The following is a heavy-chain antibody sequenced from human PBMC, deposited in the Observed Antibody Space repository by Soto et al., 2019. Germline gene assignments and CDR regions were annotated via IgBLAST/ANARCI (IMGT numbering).Heavy chain of an antibody. CDR1: GFTFSDYG. CDR2: ISYDGSNK. J-gene: IGHJ4*02. V-gene: IGHV3-30*18. Sequence: GGSLRLSCAASGFTFSDYGMHWVRQAPGKGLEWVAVISYDGSNKYYADSVKGRFTISRDNSKNTLYLQMNSLRAEDTAVYYCAKETYSGPLDYWGQGTLVTVS. CDR3: AKETYSGPLDY. D-gene: IGHD2-15*01.